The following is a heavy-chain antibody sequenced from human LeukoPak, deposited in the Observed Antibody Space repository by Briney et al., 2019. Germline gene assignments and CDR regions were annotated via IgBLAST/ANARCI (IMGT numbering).Heavy chain of an antibody. CDR3: ARYCLSLGELS. D-gene: IGHD3-16*01. V-gene: IGHV4-4*02. J-gene: IGHJ5*02. CDR2: IYHTGIT. Sequence: PSETLSPTCGFSGGSIGSDSWWTWVRQPPGKGLEWIVEIYHTGITNYNPSLRSRVAISVDKSRNQISLNLSSVTAADTAVYYCARYCLSLGELSWGQGALVTVSS. CDR1: GGSIGSDSW.